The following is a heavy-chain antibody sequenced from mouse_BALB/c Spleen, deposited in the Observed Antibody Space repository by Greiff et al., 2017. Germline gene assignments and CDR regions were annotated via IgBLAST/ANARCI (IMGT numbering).Heavy chain of an antibody. V-gene: IGHV1-47*01. CDR2: FHPYNDDT. CDR3: ARGGDYGFAY. J-gene: IGHJ3*01. Sequence: VQLQQSGAELVKPGASLKMSCKAFGYTFTPYPIEWMKQNHGKSLEWIGNFHPYNDDTKYNEKFKGKAKLTVEKSSSTVYLELSRLTSDDSAVYYCARGGDYGFAYWGQGTLVTVSA. D-gene: IGHD2-4*01. CDR1: GYTFTPYP.